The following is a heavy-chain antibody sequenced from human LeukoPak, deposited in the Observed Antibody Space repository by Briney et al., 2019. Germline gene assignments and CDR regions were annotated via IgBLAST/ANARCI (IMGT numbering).Heavy chain of an antibody. Sequence: KPSETLSPTCTVSGCSIKDYYWSWLRQPPGKGLEWLGYICYRGSTNYNPSLWSRVTISVDASRIQFSLKLRSVTAADTAVYYCARGFGEVIRSDYYYYGMDVWGQGTTVTVAS. V-gene: IGHV4-59*01. CDR3: ARGFGEVIRSDYYYYGMDV. J-gene: IGHJ6*02. CDR2: ICYRGST. D-gene: IGHD3-3*01. CDR1: GCSIKDYY.